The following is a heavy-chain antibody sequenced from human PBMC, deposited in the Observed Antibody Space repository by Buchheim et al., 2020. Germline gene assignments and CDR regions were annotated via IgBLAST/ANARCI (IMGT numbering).Heavy chain of an antibody. CDR2: IDWDDDK. CDR1: GFSLTTSGMR. CDR3: ARMRRAYDYFDY. J-gene: IGHJ4*02. Sequence: QVTLKESGPALVKPTQTLTLTCTFSGFSLTTSGMRVSWIRQPPGKALEWLARIDWDDDKFYSTSLKTRLTISKDTSKNQVFLTMTNMDHVDTATYYCARMRRAYDYFDYWGQGTL. V-gene: IGHV2-70*04. D-gene: IGHD5-12*01.